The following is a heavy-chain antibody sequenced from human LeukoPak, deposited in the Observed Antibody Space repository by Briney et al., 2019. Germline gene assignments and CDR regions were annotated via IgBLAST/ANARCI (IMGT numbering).Heavy chain of an antibody. CDR3: VRDRGDRRDY. J-gene: IGHJ4*02. CDR1: GYTFTAYY. D-gene: IGHD4-17*01. V-gene: IGHV1-2*02. Sequence: GASVKVSCKASGYTFTAYYMYWVRQAPGQGLEWMGWINPNSGVTNYAQKFQGRVTMTRDTSISTAYMELGRVTYDDTAVYYCVRDRGDRRDYWGQGTLVTVSS. CDR2: INPNSGVT.